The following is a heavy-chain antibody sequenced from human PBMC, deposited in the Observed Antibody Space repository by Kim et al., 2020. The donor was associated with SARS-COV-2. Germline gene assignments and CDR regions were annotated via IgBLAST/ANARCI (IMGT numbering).Heavy chain of an antibody. J-gene: IGHJ6*02. CDR1: GFTFSSYW. V-gene: IGHV3-74*01. D-gene: IGHD2-8*01. CDR3: ARAESKNVWVDV. CDR2: TNTDGSTT. Sequence: GGSLRLSCAASGFTFSSYWMHWVRQAPGKGLVWVSRTNTDGSTTTYADSVKGRFTVSRDNAENTLYLQMNSLRAEDTALYYCARAESKNVWVDVWGQGTTVTVSS.